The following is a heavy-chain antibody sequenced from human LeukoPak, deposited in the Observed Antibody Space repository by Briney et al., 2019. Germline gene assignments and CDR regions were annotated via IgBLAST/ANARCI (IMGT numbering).Heavy chain of an antibody. CDR1: GFTFGDYA. CDR3: ARIYYYDSSGYLS. D-gene: IGHD3-22*01. V-gene: IGHV3-49*04. CDR2: IRRKRNGGTT. J-gene: IGHJ5*02. Sequence: TGGSLRLSCTASGFTFGDYAMTWVRQAPGKGLEWVGFIRRKRNGGTTEYAASVRGRFTISRDDSKSIAYLEMSSLKTEDTAVYYCARIYYYDSSGYLSWGQGSLVTVSS.